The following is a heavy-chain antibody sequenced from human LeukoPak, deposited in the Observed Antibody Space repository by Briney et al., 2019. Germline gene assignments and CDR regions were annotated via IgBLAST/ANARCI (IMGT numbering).Heavy chain of an antibody. CDR2: INHSGST. D-gene: IGHD6-13*01. CDR3: ARQAAAGIDSFDY. Sequence: SETLSLTCAVYGGSFSSYYWSWIRQPPGKGLEWIGEINHSGSTNYNPSLKSRVTISVDTSKNQFSLKLSSVTAADTAVYYCARQAAAGIDSFDYWGQGTLVTVSS. J-gene: IGHJ4*02. CDR1: GGSFSSYY. V-gene: IGHV4-34*01.